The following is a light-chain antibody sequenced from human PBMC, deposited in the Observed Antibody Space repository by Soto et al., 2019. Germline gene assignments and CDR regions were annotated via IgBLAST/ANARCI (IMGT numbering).Light chain of an antibody. CDR3: SARDDSLSGVV. Sequence: QAVVTRPPSTSGTPGQRVTISCSGSSSNIGSNHVYWYQQFPGMAPKLLMYRSDQRPTGVPDRFSGSKSGTSASLAISGLRSDDEADYYCSARDDSLSGVVFGGGTKVTVL. J-gene: IGLJ2*01. V-gene: IGLV1-47*01. CDR1: SSNIGSNH. CDR2: RSD.